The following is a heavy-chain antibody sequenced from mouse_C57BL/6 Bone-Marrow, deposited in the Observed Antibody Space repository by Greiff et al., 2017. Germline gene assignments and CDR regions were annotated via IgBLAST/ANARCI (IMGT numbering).Heavy chain of an antibody. CDR2: IHPNSGST. Sequence: QVQLQQPGAELVKPGASVKLSCKASGYTFTSYWMHWVKQRPGQGLEWIGMIHPNSGSTNYNEKFKSKATLTVDKSSSTAYMQLSSLTSEDSAVYYCARVILACFAYWGQGTLVTVSA. CDR1: GYTFTSYW. V-gene: IGHV1-64*01. CDR3: ARVILACFAY. J-gene: IGHJ3*01.